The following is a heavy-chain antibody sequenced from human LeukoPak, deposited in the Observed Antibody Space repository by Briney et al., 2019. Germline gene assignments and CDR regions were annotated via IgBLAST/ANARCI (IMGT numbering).Heavy chain of an antibody. V-gene: IGHV4-39*02. D-gene: IGHD3-22*01. J-gene: IGHJ6*02. Sequence: PSETLSLTCTVSGASISSSTDYWGWIRQPPGKGLEWIGNVFYSGSTFYNPSLQSRVTISVDTSKNHFSLKLRSVTAADTAVYYCARVPAIVETGLYYYYGMDVWGQGTTVTVSS. CDR3: ARVPAIVETGLYYYYGMDV. CDR2: VFYSGST. CDR1: GASISSSTDY.